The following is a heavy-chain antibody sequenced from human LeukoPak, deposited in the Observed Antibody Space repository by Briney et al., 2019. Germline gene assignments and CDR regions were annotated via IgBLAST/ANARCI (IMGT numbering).Heavy chain of an antibody. CDR1: GFTFSSYN. D-gene: IGHD6-19*01. J-gene: IGHJ4*02. Sequence: GGSLRLSCAASGFTFSSYNMNWVRQAPGKGLEWVGRIKSKTEGGTADCAAPVKGRFTISRDESKNTLYLQMNSLRTEDTAVYYCTTPRPSTSGWYIFDYWGQGTLVTVSS. V-gene: IGHV3-15*01. CDR3: TTPRPSTSGWYIFDY. CDR2: IKSKTEGGTA.